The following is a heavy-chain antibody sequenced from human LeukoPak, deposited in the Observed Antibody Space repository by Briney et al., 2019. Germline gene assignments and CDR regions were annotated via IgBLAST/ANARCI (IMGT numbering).Heavy chain of an antibody. J-gene: IGHJ4*02. Sequence: PGGSLRLSCAASGFTFSSYGMHWVRQAPGKGLEWVAVISYDGSNENYADSVKGRFTISRDNAKKSLSLQMNSLRADDTAVYYCARGYSSSWYLDWGQGTLVTVSS. V-gene: IGHV3-30*03. CDR3: ARGYSSSWYLD. D-gene: IGHD6-13*01. CDR2: ISYDGSNE. CDR1: GFTFSSYG.